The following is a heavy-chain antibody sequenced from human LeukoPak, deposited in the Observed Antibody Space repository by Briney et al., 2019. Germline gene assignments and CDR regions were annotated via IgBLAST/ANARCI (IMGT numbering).Heavy chain of an antibody. CDR3: STEDKYCTTTTCGDY. CDR2: IKPTSGDS. CDR1: GYTFTAYY. V-gene: IGHV1-2*02. D-gene: IGHD2-2*01. Sequence: ASVKVSCKASGYTFTAYYVHWVRQAPGQGLEWMGYIKPTSGDSNYAQKFQDRVTMTRDTSISTAYLELSGLTSDDTAVYYCSTEDKYCTTTTCGDYWGQGTLVNVSS. J-gene: IGHJ4*02.